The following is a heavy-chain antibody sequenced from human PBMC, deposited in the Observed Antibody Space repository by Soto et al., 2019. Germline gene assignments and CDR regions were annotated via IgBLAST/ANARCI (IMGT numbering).Heavy chain of an antibody. V-gene: IGHV4-38-2*01. CDR3: ASGIDSYYAMDV. CDR2: IYHSGST. J-gene: IGHJ6*01. Sequence: SETLSLTCAVSGYSISSGYYWGWIRQPPGKGLEWIGSIYHSGSTYYNASLKSRVTISVDTSKNQFSLKLTSVTDADTAVYYCASGIDSYYAMDVWGQGTTVT. CDR1: GYSISSGYY.